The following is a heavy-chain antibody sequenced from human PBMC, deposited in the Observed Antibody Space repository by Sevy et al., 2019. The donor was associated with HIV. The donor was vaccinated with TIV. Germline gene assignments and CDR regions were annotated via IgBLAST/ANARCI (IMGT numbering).Heavy chain of an antibody. CDR2: IYLTGTT. CDR1: GFSISSGYF. Sequence: SETLSLTCSVSGFSISSGYFWGWVRQPPGKGLEWIGSIYLTGTTYYNPSLKRRVTISVDTSKNQISLRLSSVTAADAAVYYCAWVLLRLGELSSMDSWGQGTPVTVSS. D-gene: IGHD3-16*02. CDR3: AWVLLRLGELSSMDS. J-gene: IGHJ4*02. V-gene: IGHV4-38-2*02.